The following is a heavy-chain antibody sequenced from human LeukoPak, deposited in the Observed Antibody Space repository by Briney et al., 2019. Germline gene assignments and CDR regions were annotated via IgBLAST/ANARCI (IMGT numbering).Heavy chain of an antibody. CDR3: AREGEAEAAAGLYGLDV. V-gene: IGHV1-69*04. CDR1: GGTFSNYA. Sequence: ASVKVSCKASGGTFSNYAISWVRQAPGQGLEWMGRIIPFLDTSTYARKFQGRLIFTADKSTNIAYMELSSLRFQDTAVYYCAREGEAEAAAGLYGLDVWGQGTTVPVSS. D-gene: IGHD6-25*01. CDR2: IIPFLDTS. J-gene: IGHJ6*02.